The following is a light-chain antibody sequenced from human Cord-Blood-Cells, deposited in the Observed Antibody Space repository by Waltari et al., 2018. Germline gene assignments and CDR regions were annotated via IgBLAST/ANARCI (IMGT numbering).Light chain of an antibody. J-gene: IGLJ1*01. CDR2: EGS. Sequence: QSALTQPASVSGFPGQSITISCTGTSSDVGSYNLVSWYQQHPGKAPKLMIYEGSKRPSWVSNRFSGSKSGNTASLTISGLQAEDEADYYCCSYAGSSTYVFGTGTKVTVL. CDR1: SSDVGSYNL. V-gene: IGLV2-23*01. CDR3: CSYAGSSTYV.